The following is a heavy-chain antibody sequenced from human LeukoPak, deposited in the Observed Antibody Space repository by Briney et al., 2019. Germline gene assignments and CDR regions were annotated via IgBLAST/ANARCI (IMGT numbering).Heavy chain of an antibody. CDR2: ISASAGST. D-gene: IGHD4-17*01. J-gene: IGHJ4*02. Sequence: TGGSPRLSCAASKFTFSTYAMSWVRQAPGNGLEWVSLISASAGSTYYADSVKGRFTISRDNSKNTLYLQMNSLRVEDTAVYYCAKSMFVYGDYVPDYWGQGTLVTVSS. CDR3: AKSMFVYGDYVPDY. CDR1: KFTFSTYA. V-gene: IGHV3-23*01.